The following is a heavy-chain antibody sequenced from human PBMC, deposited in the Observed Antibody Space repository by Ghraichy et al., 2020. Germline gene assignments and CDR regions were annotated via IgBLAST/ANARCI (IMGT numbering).Heavy chain of an antibody. V-gene: IGHV4-34*01. Sequence: SQTLSLTCAVYGGSFSGYYWSWIRQPPGKGLEWIGEINHSGSTNYNPSLKSRVTISVDTSKNQFSPKLSSVTAADTAVYYCARGKWELRFDHWGQGTLVTVSS. J-gene: IGHJ5*02. CDR1: GGSFSGYY. CDR2: INHSGST. D-gene: IGHD1-26*01. CDR3: ARGKWELRFDH.